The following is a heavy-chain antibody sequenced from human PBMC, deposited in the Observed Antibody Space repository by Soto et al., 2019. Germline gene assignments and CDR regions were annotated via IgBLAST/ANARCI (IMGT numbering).Heavy chain of an antibody. D-gene: IGHD3-3*01. Sequence: ASVKVSCKASGYTFTSYDINWVRQATGQGLEWMGWTNPNSGNTGYAQKFQGRVTMARNTSISTAYMELSSLRSEDTAVYYCARGLVRITIFGVAPGNWFDPWGQGTLVTVSS. V-gene: IGHV1-8*01. CDR1: GYTFTSYD. CDR2: TNPNSGNT. J-gene: IGHJ5*02. CDR3: ARGLVRITIFGVAPGNWFDP.